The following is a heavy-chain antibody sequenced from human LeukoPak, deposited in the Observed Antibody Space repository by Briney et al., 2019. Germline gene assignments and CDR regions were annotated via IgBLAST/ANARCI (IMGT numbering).Heavy chain of an antibody. CDR1: GGSFSGYY. CDR2: IYYSGST. CDR3: AREDSSGYHDY. V-gene: IGHV4-59*01. Sequence: SETLSLTCAVYGGSFSGYYWSWIRQPPGKGLEWIGYIYYSGSTNYNPSLKSRVTISVDTSKNQFSLKLSSVTAADTAVYYCAREDSSGYHDYWGQGTLVTVSS. D-gene: IGHD3-22*01. J-gene: IGHJ4*02.